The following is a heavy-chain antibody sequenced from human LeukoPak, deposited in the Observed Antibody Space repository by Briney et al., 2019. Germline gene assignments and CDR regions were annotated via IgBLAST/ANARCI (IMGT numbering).Heavy chain of an antibody. D-gene: IGHD3-10*01. CDR2: IHRTGST. J-gene: IGHJ3*02. V-gene: IGHV4-38-2*01. CDR3: AKSNGYGLIDI. CDR1: GYAINSGYH. Sequence: SETLSLTCSVSGYAINSGYHWGWIRQPPGKGLEWVGSIHRTGSTYYNPSLKSRVTISVDTSKNQFSLSVRSVTAADSAVYYCAKSNGYGLIDIWGQGTMVTVSS.